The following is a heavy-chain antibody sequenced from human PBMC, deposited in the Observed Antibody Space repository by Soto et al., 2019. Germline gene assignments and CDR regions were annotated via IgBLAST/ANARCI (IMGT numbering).Heavy chain of an antibody. CDR1: GGSISSVYDY. J-gene: IGHJ4*02. CDR3: ARGPSGDKVDY. V-gene: IGHV4-30-4*01. D-gene: IGHD7-27*01. Sequence: QVQLQESGPILVKPSQTLSLTCTVSGGSISSVYDYWSWIRQSPDKGLEWIGHIDDGGSNYNNTSLTSRFTISLDTSKNHFSLQLRSVPAADTSVYYCARGPSGDKVDYWGQGTLFTVSS. CDR2: IDDGGSN.